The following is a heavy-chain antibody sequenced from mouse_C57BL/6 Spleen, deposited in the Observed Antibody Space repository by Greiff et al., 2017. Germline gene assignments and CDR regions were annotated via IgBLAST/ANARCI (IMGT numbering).Heavy chain of an antibody. CDR3: ARDLGQAY. CDR1: GFTFSSYA. Sequence: EVQGVESGGGLVKPGGSLKLSCAASGFTFSSYAMSWVRQTPEKRLEWVATISDGGSYTYYPDNVKGRFTISRDNAKNNLYLQMSHLKSEDTAMYYCARDLGQAYWGQGTLVTVSA. V-gene: IGHV5-4*01. CDR2: ISDGGSYT. J-gene: IGHJ3*01. D-gene: IGHD3-3*01.